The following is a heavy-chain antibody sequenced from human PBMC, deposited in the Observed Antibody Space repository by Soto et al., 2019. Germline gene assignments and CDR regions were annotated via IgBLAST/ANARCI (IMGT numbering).Heavy chain of an antibody. CDR3: ARDSVPHDMYSSSWSSY. CDR1: GGTFSSYA. Sequence: GASVKVSCKASGGTFSSYAISWVRQAPGQGLEWMGGIIPIFGTANYAQKFQGRVTITADESTSTAYMELSSLRSEDTAVYYCARDSVPHDMYSSSWSSYWGQGTLVTVSS. J-gene: IGHJ4*02. CDR2: IIPIFGTA. V-gene: IGHV1-69*13. D-gene: IGHD6-13*01.